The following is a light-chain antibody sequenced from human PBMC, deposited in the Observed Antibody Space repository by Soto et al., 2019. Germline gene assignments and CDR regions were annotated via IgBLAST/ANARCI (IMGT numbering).Light chain of an antibody. CDR2: AAS. CDR1: VGISNS. Sequence: DIQLTQSPSFLSASVGDRVTITCRASVGISNSLAWFQQKPGKAPNLLIYAASALHSAVPSRFSGSGSGTEFALSISSLQPEDFATYYCQQLNSYPLTFGGGTKVEIK. V-gene: IGKV1-9*01. CDR3: QQLNSYPLT. J-gene: IGKJ4*01.